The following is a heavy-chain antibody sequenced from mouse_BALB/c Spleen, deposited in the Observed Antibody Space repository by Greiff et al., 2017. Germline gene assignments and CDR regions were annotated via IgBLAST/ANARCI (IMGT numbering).Heavy chain of an antibody. Sequence: EVHLVESGGGLVQPGGSRKLSCAASGFTFSSFGMHWVRQAPEKGLEWVAYISSGSSTIYYADTVKGRFTISRDNPKNTLFLQMTSLRSEDTAMYYCARSGDGYYVAWFAYWGQGTLVTVSA. CDR1: GFTFSSFG. J-gene: IGHJ3*01. D-gene: IGHD2-3*01. CDR2: ISSGSSTI. V-gene: IGHV5-17*02. CDR3: ARSGDGYYVAWFAY.